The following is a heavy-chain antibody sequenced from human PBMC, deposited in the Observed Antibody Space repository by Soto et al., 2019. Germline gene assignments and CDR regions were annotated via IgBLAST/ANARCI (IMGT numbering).Heavy chain of an antibody. CDR2: IGGGGRST. Sequence: EVQLLESGGGLVQPGGSLRLSCAASGFTFSSYVMTWVRQAPGKGLEWVAAIGGGGRSTYYADSVKGRFTISRDNSKNTLYLQMNSLSAEDTAVYYCAKVRPSLDYWGQGALVTVSS. V-gene: IGHV3-23*01. J-gene: IGHJ4*02. CDR1: GFTFSSYV. CDR3: AKVRPSLDY.